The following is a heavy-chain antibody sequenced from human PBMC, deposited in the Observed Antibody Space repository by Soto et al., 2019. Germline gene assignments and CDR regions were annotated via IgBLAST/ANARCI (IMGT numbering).Heavy chain of an antibody. Sequence: GGSLRLSCAASGSTFSSYAMSWVRQAPGKGLEWGSAISGSGGSTYYADSVKGRFNISRDNSKTTLSLQMNSLRAEDTDVYYCAKAGGYYHDSSGYPLDYWSQGTLVTGSS. V-gene: IGHV3-23*01. CDR1: GSTFSSYA. CDR2: ISGSGGST. J-gene: IGHJ4*02. CDR3: AKAGGYYHDSSGYPLDY. D-gene: IGHD3-22*01.